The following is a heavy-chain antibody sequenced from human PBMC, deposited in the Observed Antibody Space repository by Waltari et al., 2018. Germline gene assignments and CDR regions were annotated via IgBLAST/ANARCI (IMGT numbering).Heavy chain of an antibody. CDR1: GFTFSSYW. D-gene: IGHD2-8*01. J-gene: IGHJ4*02. CDR3: ARDEWTNYYHY. V-gene: IGHV3-7*04. Sequence: EVQLVEYGGGLVQPGGSLRLPCAASGFTFSSYWMTWVRQVPGTGLEWVANIKTDGSNKYYADSVKGRFTVSRDNAKNSLYLQMNSLRPEDTAVYYCARDEWTNYYHYWGQGTLVTVAS. CDR2: IKTDGSNK.